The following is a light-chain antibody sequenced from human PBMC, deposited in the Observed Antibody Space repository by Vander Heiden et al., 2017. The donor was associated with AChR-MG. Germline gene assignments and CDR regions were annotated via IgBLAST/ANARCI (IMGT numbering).Light chain of an antibody. Sequence: SYELTQPPSVSVSPGQTASITCSGDKLGDKYACWYQQKPGQSPVLVIYQDSKRPSGIPERFSGSNSGNTATLTISGTQAMDEADYYCQAWDSSTVGCGGGTQL. V-gene: IGLV3-1*01. J-gene: IGLJ2*01. CDR1: KLGDKY. CDR3: QAWDSSTVG. CDR2: QDS.